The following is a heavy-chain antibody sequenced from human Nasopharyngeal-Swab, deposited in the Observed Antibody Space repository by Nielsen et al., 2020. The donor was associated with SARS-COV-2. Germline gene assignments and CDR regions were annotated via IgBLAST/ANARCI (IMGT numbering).Heavy chain of an antibody. CDR1: GGSISSYY. Sequence: SETLSLTCTVSGGSISSYYWSWIRQPPGKGLEWIGYIYYSGSTNYNPSLKSRVTISVDTSKNQFSLKLSSVTAADTAVYYCARDYGVWYFDYWGQGTLVTVSS. D-gene: IGHD3-16*01. CDR2: IYYSGST. V-gene: IGHV4-59*13. J-gene: IGHJ4*02. CDR3: ARDYGVWYFDY.